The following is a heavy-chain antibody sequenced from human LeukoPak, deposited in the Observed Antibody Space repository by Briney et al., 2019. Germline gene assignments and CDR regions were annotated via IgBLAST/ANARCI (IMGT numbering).Heavy chain of an antibody. CDR3: ARVQVADIDY. D-gene: IGHD6-19*01. Sequence: PSETLSLTCAVYGGSFSGYYWSWIRQPPGKGLEWIGEINHSGSTNYNPSLKSRVTISVDTSKNQFSLKLSSVTAADTAVYYCARVQVADIDYWGQGTLVTVCS. CDR1: GGSFSGYY. J-gene: IGHJ4*02. V-gene: IGHV4-34*01. CDR2: INHSGST.